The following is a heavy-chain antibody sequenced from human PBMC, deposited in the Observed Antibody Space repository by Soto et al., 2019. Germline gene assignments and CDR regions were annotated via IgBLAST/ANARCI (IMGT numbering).Heavy chain of an antibody. D-gene: IGHD3-10*01. Sequence: KPSETLSLTCTVSGGSISSYYWSWIRQPPGKGLEWIGYIYYSGSTNYNPSLKSRVTISVDTSKNQFSLKLSSVTAADTAVYYCARDIGWRGWFDPWGQGTLVTVSS. V-gene: IGHV4-59*01. CDR3: ARDIGWRGWFDP. J-gene: IGHJ5*02. CDR2: IYYSGST. CDR1: GGSISSYY.